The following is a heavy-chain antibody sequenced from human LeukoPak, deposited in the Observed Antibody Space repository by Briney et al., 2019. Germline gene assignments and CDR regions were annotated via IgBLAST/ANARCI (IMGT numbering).Heavy chain of an antibody. CDR3: VKAMYDILTGYPYNWFDP. Sequence: GGSLRLSCAASVFTFSSYAMSWVRQAPGKGLEWASAISGSGGSTYYADSVKGRFTISRDNSKNTLYLQMNSLRAEDTAVYYCVKAMYDILTGYPYNWFDPWGQGTLVTVSS. J-gene: IGHJ5*02. V-gene: IGHV3-23*01. D-gene: IGHD3-9*01. CDR1: VFTFSSYA. CDR2: ISGSGGST.